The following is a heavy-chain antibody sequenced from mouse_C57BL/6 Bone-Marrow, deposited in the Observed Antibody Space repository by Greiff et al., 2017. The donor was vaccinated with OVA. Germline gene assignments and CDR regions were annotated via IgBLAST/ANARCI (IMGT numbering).Heavy chain of an antibody. CDR3: AKARVTTKGYYFDY. CDR2: IWRGGST. J-gene: IGHJ2*01. CDR1: GFSLTSYG. D-gene: IGHD2-2*01. Sequence: VQLVESGPGLVQPSQSLSITCTVSGFSLTSYGVHWVRQSPGKGLEWLGVIWRGGSTDYNAAFMSRLSITKDNSKSQVFFKMNSLQADDTAIYYCAKARVTTKGYYFDYWGQGTTLTVSS. V-gene: IGHV2-5*01.